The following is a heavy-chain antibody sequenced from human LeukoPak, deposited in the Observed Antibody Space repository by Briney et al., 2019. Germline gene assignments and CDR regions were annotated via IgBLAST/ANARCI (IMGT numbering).Heavy chain of an antibody. CDR1: GGSISSGGYY. Sequence: KPSETLSLTCTVSGGSISSGGYYWNWIRQPPGKGLEWIGYIYYSGSTNYNPSLKSRVTISVDTSKNQFSLKLSSVTAADTAVYYCARLRVSRGPFDYWGQGTLVTVSS. CDR2: IYYSGST. V-gene: IGHV4-61*08. D-gene: IGHD3-10*01. J-gene: IGHJ4*02. CDR3: ARLRVSRGPFDY.